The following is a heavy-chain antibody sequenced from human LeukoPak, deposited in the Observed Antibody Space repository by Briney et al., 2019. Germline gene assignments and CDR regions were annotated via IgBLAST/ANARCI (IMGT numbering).Heavy chain of an antibody. D-gene: IGHD2-15*01. CDR3: ARDHPNCSGGSCYLFDY. V-gene: IGHV1-46*01. Sequence: ASVKVSCKASGYTFTNYYMHWVRQAPGQGLEWMGIINPSGGSTSYAQKFQGRVTMTRDTSTSTVYMELSSLRSEDTAVYYCARDHPNCSGGSCYLFDYWGQGTLVTVSS. J-gene: IGHJ4*02. CDR1: GYTFTNYY. CDR2: INPSGGST.